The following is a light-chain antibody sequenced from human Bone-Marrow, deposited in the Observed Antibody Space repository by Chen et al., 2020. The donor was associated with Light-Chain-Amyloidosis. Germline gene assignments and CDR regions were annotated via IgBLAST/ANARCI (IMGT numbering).Light chain of an antibody. CDR3: QSYDISLSAWV. V-gene: IGLV1-40*01. Sequence: QSVLTQPPSVSGAPGQRVTISCTGSSSNIGATYEVHWYQQLPGTAPKLLIYVNNNRPPGVPAPFSGSKSGSSASLAITGLQAEDEADYSRQSYDISLSAWVFGGGTKLTVL. CDR1: SSNIGATYE. CDR2: VNN. J-gene: IGLJ3*02.